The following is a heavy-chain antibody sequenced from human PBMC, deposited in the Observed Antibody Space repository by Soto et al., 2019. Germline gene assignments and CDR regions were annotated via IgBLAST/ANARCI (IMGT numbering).Heavy chain of an antibody. CDR1: GGSISSGGYS. V-gene: IGHV4-30-2*01. Sequence: QLQLQESGSGLVKPSQTLSLTCAVSGGSISSGGYSWSWIRQPPGKGLEWIGYLSHSGSTYFNPSIKSRVTISVDRAKNQFSLKLSSVTAADTAVYYCARGGLLPDYWGQGTLVTVSS. D-gene: IGHD6-19*01. CDR3: ARGGLLPDY. J-gene: IGHJ4*02. CDR2: LSHSGST.